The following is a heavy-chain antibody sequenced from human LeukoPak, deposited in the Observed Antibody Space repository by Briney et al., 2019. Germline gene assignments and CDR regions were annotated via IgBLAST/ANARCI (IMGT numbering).Heavy chain of an antibody. V-gene: IGHV1-3*01. CDR2: INAGNGNT. Sequence: ASVKVSCKASGYTFTSYAMHWGRQAPGQRLEWMGRINAGNGNTKYSQKFQGRVTITRDTSASTAYMELSSLRSEDTAVYYCARAGYRVTIFGVVTDNWFDPWGQGTLVTVSS. CDR3: ARAGYRVTIFGVVTDNWFDP. D-gene: IGHD3-3*01. J-gene: IGHJ5*02. CDR1: GYTFTSYA.